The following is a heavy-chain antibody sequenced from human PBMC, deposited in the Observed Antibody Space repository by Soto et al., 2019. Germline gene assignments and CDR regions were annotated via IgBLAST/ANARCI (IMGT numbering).Heavy chain of an antibody. CDR1: GDTFSSYS. D-gene: IGHD1-7*01. V-gene: IGHV1-69*01. Sequence: QVQLVQSGAEVKKPGSSVKVSCKASGDTFSSYSITWVRQAPGQGLEWMGGIIPVFGSANYAQKFQGRVTITADDSTRTAYMEVNSLRSQDTAVYFCARDDGWNYRYYDMEVWGPGTTVTVSS. J-gene: IGHJ6*02. CDR3: ARDDGWNYRYYDMEV. CDR2: IIPVFGSA.